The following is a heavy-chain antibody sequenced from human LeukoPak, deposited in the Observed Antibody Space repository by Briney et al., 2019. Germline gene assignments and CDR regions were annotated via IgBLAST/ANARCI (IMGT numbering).Heavy chain of an antibody. J-gene: IGHJ5*02. V-gene: IGHV4-39*01. CDR3: ARHPVYTVTTPWFDP. CDR1: GGSISSSSYY. CDR2: IYYSGST. Sequence: PSETLSLTCTGSGGSISSSSYYWGWIRQPPGKGLEGIGSIYYSGSTYYNPSLKSRVTISVDTPKNQFSLKLSSVTAADTAVYYCARHPVYTVTTPWFDPWGQGTLVTVSS. D-gene: IGHD4-17*01.